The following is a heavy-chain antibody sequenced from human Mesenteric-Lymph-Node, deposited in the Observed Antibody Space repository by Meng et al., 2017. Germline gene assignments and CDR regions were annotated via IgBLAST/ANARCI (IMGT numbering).Heavy chain of an antibody. CDR2: INPNSGGT. CDR1: GYTFTGYY. CDR3: ARDSLGVTYYYDRSGSEIDY. Sequence: GESLKVSCKASGYTFTGYYMHWVRQAPGQGLEWMGWINPNSGGTNYAQKFQGRVTMTRDTSISTAYMELSRLRSDDTAVYYCARDSLGVTYYYDRSGSEIDYWGQGTLVTVSS. J-gene: IGHJ4*02. D-gene: IGHD3-22*01. V-gene: IGHV1-2*02.